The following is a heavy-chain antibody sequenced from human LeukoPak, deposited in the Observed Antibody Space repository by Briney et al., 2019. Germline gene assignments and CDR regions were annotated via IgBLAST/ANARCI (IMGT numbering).Heavy chain of an antibody. V-gene: IGHV5-51*01. Sequence: GESLKISCKGSGYSFTNHWIGWVRHMPGKGLEWMGIIYPGDSDTRYSPSFPGQVTISVDKSISTAYLQWSSLKASDTAMYYCARHIGLVAPDGFDIWGQGTMVTVSS. CDR3: ARHIGLVAPDGFDI. CDR2: IYPGDSDT. J-gene: IGHJ3*02. CDR1: GYSFTNHW. D-gene: IGHD2-8*02.